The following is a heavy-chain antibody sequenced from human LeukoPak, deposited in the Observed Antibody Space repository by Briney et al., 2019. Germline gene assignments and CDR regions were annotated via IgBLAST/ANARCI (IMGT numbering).Heavy chain of an antibody. D-gene: IGHD2-2*01. V-gene: IGHV1-69*05. CDR1: GYTLTELS. CDR2: IIPIFGTA. Sequence: ASVKVSCKVSGYTLTELSMHWVRQAPGQGLEWMGGIIPIFGTANYAQKFQGRVTITTDESTSTAYMELSSLRSEDTAVYYCARSPNRYCSSTSCYVSHAFDIWGQGTMVTVSS. CDR3: ARSPNRYCSSTSCYVSHAFDI. J-gene: IGHJ3*02.